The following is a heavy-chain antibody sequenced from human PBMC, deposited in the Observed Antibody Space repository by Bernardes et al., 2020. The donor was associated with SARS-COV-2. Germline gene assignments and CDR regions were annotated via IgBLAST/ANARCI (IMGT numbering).Heavy chain of an antibody. V-gene: IGHV3-23*01. CDR3: ARGTHSEY. CDR2: IDKIVEDT. D-gene: IGHD6-13*01. Sequence: GGSLRLSCVGSGFFFSGDAINWIRQAPGKGLEWVALIDKIVEDTYYADSVKGRFTISRDNSRNTVYLHMNNLRVEDTALYYCARGTHSEYWGQGTQVTVSS. CDR1: GFFFSGDA. J-gene: IGHJ4*02.